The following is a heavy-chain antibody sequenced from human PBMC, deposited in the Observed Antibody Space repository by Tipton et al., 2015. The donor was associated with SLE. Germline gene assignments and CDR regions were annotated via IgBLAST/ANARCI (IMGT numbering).Heavy chain of an antibody. Sequence: SLRLSCAASGFTFNNYAMHWVRQAPGKGLEWVAVISYDGSNKYYADSVKGRFTISRDNSKNTLYLQMNSLRAEDTAVYFCARGFRNDSDDLDYWGQGTLVTVSS. J-gene: IGHJ4*02. CDR1: GFTFNNYA. V-gene: IGHV3-30*04. CDR2: ISYDGSNK. CDR3: ARGFRNDSDDLDY. D-gene: IGHD4-17*01.